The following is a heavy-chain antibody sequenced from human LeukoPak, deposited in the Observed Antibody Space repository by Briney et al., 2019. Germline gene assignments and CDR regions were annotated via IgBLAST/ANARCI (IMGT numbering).Heavy chain of an antibody. CDR3: ARATVGATSDFDY. CDR1: GFTFGLSS. Sequence: GGSLRLSCTASGFTFGLSSMNWVRQAPGKGLEWVSYIRDSGTTIYYADSVKGRFTISRDNAKNTLYLQMNSLRAEDTAVYYCARATVGATSDFDYWGQGTLVTVSS. J-gene: IGHJ4*02. V-gene: IGHV3-48*04. D-gene: IGHD1-26*01. CDR2: IRDSGTTI.